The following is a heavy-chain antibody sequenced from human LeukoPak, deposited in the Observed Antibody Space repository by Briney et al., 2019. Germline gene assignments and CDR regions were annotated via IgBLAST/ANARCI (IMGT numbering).Heavy chain of an antibody. Sequence: GGSLRLSCAASGFTFSSYWMSRVRQAPGKGLEWVANIKQDGSEKYYVDSVKGRFTISRDNAKNSMYLQMNSLRAEDTAVYYCAKGPPYGDQGGYWGQGTLVTVSS. D-gene: IGHD3-10*01. CDR1: GFTFSSYW. J-gene: IGHJ4*02. CDR2: IKQDGSEK. V-gene: IGHV3-7*03. CDR3: AKGPPYGDQGGY.